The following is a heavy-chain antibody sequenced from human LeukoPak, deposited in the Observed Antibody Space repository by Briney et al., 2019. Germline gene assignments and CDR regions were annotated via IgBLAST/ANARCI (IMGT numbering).Heavy chain of an antibody. J-gene: IGHJ5*02. CDR1: GGTFNRFA. Sequence: SVKVSCKASGGTFNRFAISWVRQAPGQGLEWMGGIIPIFGTANNAQKFQGRVTITADESTNTAYMELSSLRSEDTAVYYCARDPHYSGAGSFYNPSTFDPWGQGTLVTVSS. D-gene: IGHD3-10*01. V-gene: IGHV1-69*13. CDR3: ARDPHYSGAGSFYNPSTFDP. CDR2: IIPIFGTA.